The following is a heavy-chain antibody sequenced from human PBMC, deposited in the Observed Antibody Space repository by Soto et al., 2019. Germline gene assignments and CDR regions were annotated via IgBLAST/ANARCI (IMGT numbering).Heavy chain of an antibody. V-gene: IGHV1-69*13. D-gene: IGHD5-12*01. J-gene: IGHJ6*02. CDR1: GGTFSSYA. CDR2: IIPIFGTA. Sequence: ASVKVSCKASGGTFSSYAISWVRQAPGQGLEWMGGIIPIFGTANYAQKFQGRVTITADESTSTAYMELSSLRSEDTAVYYCARSYSGYDSTRSYYYYGMDVWGQGTTVTVSS. CDR3: ARSYSGYDSTRSYYYYGMDV.